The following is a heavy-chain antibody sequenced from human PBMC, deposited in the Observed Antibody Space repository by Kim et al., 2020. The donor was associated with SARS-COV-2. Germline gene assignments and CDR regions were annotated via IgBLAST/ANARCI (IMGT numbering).Heavy chain of an antibody. J-gene: IGHJ4*02. D-gene: IGHD1-26*01. CDR3: ARDGGSYFFGD. Sequence: ASVKVSCKASGYTFTRYAIHWVRQAPGQRLEWMGWINGGNGNTKCAQKFQDRVTITRDTSASTAYMELSSLRSEDTAVYFCARDGGSYFFGDWGQGTLVT. CDR1: GYTFTRYA. CDR2: INGGNGNT. V-gene: IGHV1-3*01.